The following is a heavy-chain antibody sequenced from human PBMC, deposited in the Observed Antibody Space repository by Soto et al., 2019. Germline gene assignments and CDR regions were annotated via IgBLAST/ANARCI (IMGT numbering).Heavy chain of an antibody. CDR2: IYFSGST. V-gene: IGHV4-31*03. J-gene: IGHJ4*02. D-gene: IGHD3-22*01. CDR1: GGPISSGGYY. CDR3: ARANEYDSRGYYVDY. Sequence: SETLSLTCTVSGGPISSGGYYWSWIRQHPWKDLEWIGYIYFSGSTYYNRSRKRRVTISVETSKNQFSLQLSSVTAADTAEYYRARANEYDSRGYYVDYCGQGTLVTISS.